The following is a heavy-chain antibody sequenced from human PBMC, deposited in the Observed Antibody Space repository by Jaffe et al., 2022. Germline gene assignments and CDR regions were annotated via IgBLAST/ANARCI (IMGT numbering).Heavy chain of an antibody. V-gene: IGHV4-34*01. D-gene: IGHD4-17*01. CDR2: INHSGST. J-gene: IGHJ3*02. CDR1: GGSFSGYY. Sequence: QVQLQQWGAGLLKPSETLSLTCAVYGGSFSGYYWSWIRQPPGKGLEWIGEINHSGSTNYNPSLKSRVTISVDTSKNQFSLKLSSVTAADTAVYYCARGRPVDYEDDEDAFDIWGQGTMVTVSS. CDR3: ARGRPVDYEDDEDAFDI.